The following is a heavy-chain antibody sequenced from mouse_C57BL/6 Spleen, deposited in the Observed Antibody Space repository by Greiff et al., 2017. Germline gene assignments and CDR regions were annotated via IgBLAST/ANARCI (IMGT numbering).Heavy chain of an antibody. D-gene: IGHD2-13*01. J-gene: IGHJ3*01. Sequence: QVQLQQSGAELVRPGASVTLSCKASGYTFTDYEMHWVKQTPVHGLEWIGAIDPETGGTAYNQKFKGKAILTADKSDSTDYMELRSLTSEDSAVYYCTRKAGDCYPWFAYWGQGTLVTVSA. CDR2: IDPETGGT. CDR3: TRKAGDCYPWFAY. V-gene: IGHV1-15*01. CDR1: GYTFTDYE.